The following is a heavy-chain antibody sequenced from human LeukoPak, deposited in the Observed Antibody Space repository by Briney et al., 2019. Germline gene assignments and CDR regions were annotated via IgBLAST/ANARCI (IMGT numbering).Heavy chain of an antibody. CDR3: ARVDYGDYGFDY. CDR1: GFTFSTYG. Sequence: GGSLRLSCAASGFTFSTYGMHWVRQAPGKGLEWVSVIYSGGSTYYADSVKGRFTISRDNSKNTLYLQMNSLRAEDTAVYYCARVDYGDYGFDYWGQGTLVTVSS. V-gene: IGHV3-66*01. D-gene: IGHD4-17*01. CDR2: IYSGGST. J-gene: IGHJ4*02.